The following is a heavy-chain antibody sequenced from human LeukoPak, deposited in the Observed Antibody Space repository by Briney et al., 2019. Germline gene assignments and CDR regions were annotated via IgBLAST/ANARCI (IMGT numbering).Heavy chain of an antibody. D-gene: IGHD1-26*01. V-gene: IGHV1-18*01. J-gene: IGHJ4*02. Sequence: GASVKVSCKASGYTFSSYGISWVRQAPGQGLEWMGWISTHSGNTNYAQKYQGRVTMTTNTSTSTAYMELRSLRSDDTAVYYCAREGPSGSYDYWGQGTLVTVSS. CDR2: ISTHSGNT. CDR1: GYTFSSYG. CDR3: AREGPSGSYDY.